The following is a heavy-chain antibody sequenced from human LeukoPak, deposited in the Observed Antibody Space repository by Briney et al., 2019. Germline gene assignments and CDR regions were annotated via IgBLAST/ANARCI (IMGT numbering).Heavy chain of an antibody. V-gene: IGHV1-2*06. J-gene: IGHJ4*02. CDR2: INPYSGDT. D-gene: IGHD3-16*01. Sequence: ASVKVSCKXSGYTFTGYYIHWVRQAPGQGLEWMGRINPYSGDTNYAQKFQGRVTLTRDTSISTAYMELGSLKSDDTAMYYCASRGDGGFDYWGQGTLVTVSS. CDR1: GYTFTGYY. CDR3: ASRGDGGFDY.